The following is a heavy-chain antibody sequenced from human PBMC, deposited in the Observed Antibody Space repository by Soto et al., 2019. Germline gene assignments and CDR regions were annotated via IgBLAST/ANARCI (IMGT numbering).Heavy chain of an antibody. V-gene: IGHV3-53*01. CDR1: GLTVGSHY. Sequence: GGSLRLSCEASGLTVGSHYMTWVRQAPGKGLEWVSLIYGGGSTYYADSVKGRFTISRDNSKNTLYLHMNSLRAEDTAVYYCARDIARYGLDVWGQGTTVTVSS. CDR3: ARDIARYGLDV. CDR2: IYGGGST. D-gene: IGHD2-15*01. J-gene: IGHJ6*02.